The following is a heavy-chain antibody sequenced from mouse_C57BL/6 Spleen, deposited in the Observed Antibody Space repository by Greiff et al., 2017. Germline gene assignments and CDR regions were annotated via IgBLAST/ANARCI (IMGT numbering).Heavy chain of an antibody. CDR2: INPNNGGT. CDR3: ASYRNYEEDYAMDY. CDR1: GYTFTDYN. V-gene: IGHV1-22*01. Sequence: VQLQQSGPELVKPGASVKMSCKASGYTFTDYNMHWVKQSHGKSLEWIGYINPNNGGTSYNQKFKGKATLTVNKSSSTAYMELRSLTSEESAVYYCASYRNYEEDYAMDYWGQGTSVTVSS. D-gene: IGHD2-5*01. J-gene: IGHJ4*01.